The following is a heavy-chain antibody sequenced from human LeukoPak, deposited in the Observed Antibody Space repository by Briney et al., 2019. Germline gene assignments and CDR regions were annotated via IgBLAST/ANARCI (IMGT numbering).Heavy chain of an antibody. J-gene: IGHJ2*01. D-gene: IGHD1-26*01. CDR1: GFTFSSYG. CDR2: ISYDGSNK. V-gene: IGHV3-30*18. CDR3: AKDASSGSYYRIRYFDL. Sequence: QPGRSLRLSCAASGFTFSSYGMHWVRQAPGKGLEWVAVISYDGSNKYYADSVKGRFTISRDNSKNTLYLQMNSLRAEDTAVYYCAKDASSGSYYRIRYFDLWGRGTLVTVSS.